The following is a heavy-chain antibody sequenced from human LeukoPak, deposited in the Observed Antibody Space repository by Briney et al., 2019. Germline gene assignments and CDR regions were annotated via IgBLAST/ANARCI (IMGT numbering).Heavy chain of an antibody. V-gene: IGHV4-59*01. Sequence: SETLSLTCTVSGGSISSYYWSWIRLPPGKGLEWIGYIYYSGSTNYNPSLKSRVTISVDTSKNQFSLKLSSVTAADTAVYYCARVWVRGVMVDWFDPWGQGALVTVSS. CDR1: GGSISSYY. J-gene: IGHJ5*02. CDR2: IYYSGST. D-gene: IGHD3-10*01. CDR3: ARVWVRGVMVDWFDP.